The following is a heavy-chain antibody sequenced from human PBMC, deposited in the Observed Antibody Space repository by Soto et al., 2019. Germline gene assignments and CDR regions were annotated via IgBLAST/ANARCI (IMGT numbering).Heavy chain of an antibody. V-gene: IGHV3-21*01. CDR3: ARESEDLTSNFDY. Sequence: GGSLRLSXAASGFTFTRYSMNWVRQAPGKGLEWVSSISSTTNYIYCADSMKGRFTVSRDNAKNSVYLEMNSLSAEDTAVYYCARESEDLTSNFDYWGQGTLVTVSS. CDR1: GFTFTRYS. CDR2: ISSTTNYI. J-gene: IGHJ4*02.